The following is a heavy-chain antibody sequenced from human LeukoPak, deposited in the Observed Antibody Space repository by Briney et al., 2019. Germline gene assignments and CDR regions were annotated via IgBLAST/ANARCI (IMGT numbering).Heavy chain of an antibody. Sequence: PSETLSLTCTVSGGSIGSYYWSWIRQPQGKGLEWIGYIYYSGSTNSGSTNYNPSLKSRLTISVDTSKDQFSLKLTSVTAADTAVYYCARDPFGEVGINCWGQGTLVTVSS. CDR1: GGSIGSYY. CDR3: ARDPFGEVGINC. J-gene: IGHJ4*02. V-gene: IGHV4-59*01. D-gene: IGHD3-10*01. CDR2: IYYSGSTNSGST.